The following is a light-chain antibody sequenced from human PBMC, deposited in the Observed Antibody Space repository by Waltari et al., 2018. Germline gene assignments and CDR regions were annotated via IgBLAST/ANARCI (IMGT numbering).Light chain of an antibody. J-gene: IGKJ1*01. CDR1: QCLSRH. Sequence: DIKMTQSPSTLSASVGDRVTVTCRASQCLSRHLAWYQQKPGKAPKLLIYKASSLESGVPSRFSGSGSGTEFTLTISSLQPDDFATYYCQQYNSYPWTFGQGTKVEIK. CDR2: KAS. CDR3: QQYNSYPWT. V-gene: IGKV1-5*03.